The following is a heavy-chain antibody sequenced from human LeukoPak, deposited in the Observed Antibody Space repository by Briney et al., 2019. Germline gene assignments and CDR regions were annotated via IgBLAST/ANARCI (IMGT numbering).Heavy chain of an antibody. CDR3: ARLGPAPPPSSSFFDY. V-gene: IGHV5-51*01. D-gene: IGHD6-6*01. Sequence: GESLKISCKGSGYSSTNYWITWVRQMPGKGLEWMGIIYPGDSDTRYSPSFQGQVTNSVDKSISTAYLQWSSLKASDTAMYYCARLGPAPPPSSSFFDYWGQGTLVTVSS. CDR1: GYSSTNYW. CDR2: IYPGDSDT. J-gene: IGHJ4*02.